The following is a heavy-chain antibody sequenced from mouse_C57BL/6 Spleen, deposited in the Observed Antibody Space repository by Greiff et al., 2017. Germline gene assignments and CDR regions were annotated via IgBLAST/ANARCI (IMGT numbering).Heavy chain of an antibody. CDR2: IYPGDGDT. V-gene: IGHV1-80*01. CDR1: GYAFSSYW. CDR3: ARARYGNDYARDY. Sequence: VKLQQSGAELVKPGASVKISCKASGYAFSSYWMNWVKQRPGKGLEWIGQIYPGDGDTTYNGKFKGKATLTGDKSSSNADMQLKSLTSEDYAVYYCARARYGNDYARDYWGQGTSVTVSS. D-gene: IGHD2-1*01. J-gene: IGHJ4*01.